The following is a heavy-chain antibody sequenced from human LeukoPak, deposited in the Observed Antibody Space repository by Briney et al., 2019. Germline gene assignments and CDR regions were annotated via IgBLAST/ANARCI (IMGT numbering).Heavy chain of an antibody. Sequence: PGGSLRLSCAASGFTFSSYGMSWVRQAPGRGLEWVSAISGSGGSTYYADSVKGGFTISRDNSKNTLYLQMNSLRAEDTAVYYCAKGHYYGLDVWGKGTTVTISS. V-gene: IGHV3-23*01. J-gene: IGHJ6*04. CDR3: AKGHYYGLDV. CDR1: GFTFSSYG. CDR2: ISGSGGST.